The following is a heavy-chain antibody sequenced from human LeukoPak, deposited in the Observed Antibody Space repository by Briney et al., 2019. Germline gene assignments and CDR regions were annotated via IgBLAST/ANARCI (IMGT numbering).Heavy chain of an antibody. CDR3: AKGVVVVAATPYFDY. J-gene: IGHJ4*02. CDR1: GFTFSSYA. CDR2: ISGSGGST. D-gene: IGHD2-15*01. V-gene: IGHV3-23*01. Sequence: GGSLRLSCAASGFTFSSYAMSWVHQAPGKGLEWVSAISGSGGSTYYADSVKGRFTISRDNSKNTLYLQMNSLRAEDTAVYYCAKGVVVVAATPYFDYWGQGTLVTVSS.